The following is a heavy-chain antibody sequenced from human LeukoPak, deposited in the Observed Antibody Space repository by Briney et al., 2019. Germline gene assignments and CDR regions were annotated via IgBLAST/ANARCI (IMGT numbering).Heavy chain of an antibody. CDR1: GFTFSSYG. V-gene: IGHV3-33*01. CDR3: AREASSSWFLYYYYGMDV. D-gene: IGHD6-13*01. Sequence: GGSLRLSCAASGFTFSSYGMHWVRQAPGKGLEWVAVIWYDGSNKYYADSVKGRFTISRDNSKNTLYLQMNSLRAEDTAVYYCAREASSSWFLYYYYGMDVWAKGPRSPSP. CDR2: IWYDGSNK. J-gene: IGHJ6*02.